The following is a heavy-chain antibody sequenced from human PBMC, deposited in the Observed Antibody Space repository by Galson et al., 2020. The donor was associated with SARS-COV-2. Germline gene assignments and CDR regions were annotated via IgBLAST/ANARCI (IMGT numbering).Heavy chain of an antibody. V-gene: IGHV3-30-3*01. Sequence: GGSLRLSCAASGFTFSSYAMHWVRQAPGKGLEWVAVISYDGSNKYYVDSVKGRFTISRDNSKNTLYLQMNSLRAEDTAVYYCAGGGGSYYRWFDPWGQGTLVTVSS. J-gene: IGHJ5*02. CDR1: GFTFSSYA. CDR2: ISYDGSNK. D-gene: IGHD1-26*01. CDR3: AGGGGSYYRWFDP.